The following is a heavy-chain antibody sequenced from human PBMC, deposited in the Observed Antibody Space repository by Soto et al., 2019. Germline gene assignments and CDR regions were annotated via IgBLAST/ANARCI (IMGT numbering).Heavy chain of an antibody. D-gene: IGHD5-12*01. CDR2: IYHSGST. V-gene: IGHV4-30-2*01. Sequence: SETLSLTCAVSGGSISSGCYSWSWIRQPPGKGLEWIGYIYHSGSTYYNPSLKSRVTISVDRSKNQFSLKLSSVTAADTAVYYCAREGYSGYDSPGYFDYWGQGTLVTVSS. J-gene: IGHJ4*02. CDR1: GGSISSGCYS. CDR3: AREGYSGYDSPGYFDY.